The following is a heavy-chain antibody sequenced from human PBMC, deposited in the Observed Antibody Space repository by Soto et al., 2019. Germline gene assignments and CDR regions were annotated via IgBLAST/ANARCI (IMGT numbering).Heavy chain of an antibody. Sequence: VQLLESGGGLIQPGGSLRLSCAASGFTFSYGIHWLRQAPGKGLEGVAYISYDSSNKFYGDSVKGRFTISRDNSKNTPVRQMNSRRAEDTAVYYCAKLVIGYCSGNTCDDYWGQGTLVAVSS. J-gene: IGHJ4*02. V-gene: IGHV3-30*18. D-gene: IGHD2-15*01. CDR3: AKLVIGYCSGNTCDDY. CDR2: ISYDSSNK. CDR1: GFTFSYG.